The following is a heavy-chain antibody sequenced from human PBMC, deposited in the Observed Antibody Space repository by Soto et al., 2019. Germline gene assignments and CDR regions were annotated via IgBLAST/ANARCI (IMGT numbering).Heavy chain of an antibody. CDR3: ATAKSRSWHNFDY. CDR2: MSYDGSQK. CDR1: GLIFSTYT. J-gene: IGHJ4*02. Sequence: QVQLVESGGGVVQPGRSLRLSCAASGLIFSTYTMHWVRQAPGKGLEWLTVMSYDGSQKYYADSVKGRLTISRDNSKNTRYLQMTSLRAEDTAVYHCATAKSRSWHNFDYWGQRTLVTVSS. V-gene: IGHV3-30-3*01. D-gene: IGHD6-13*01.